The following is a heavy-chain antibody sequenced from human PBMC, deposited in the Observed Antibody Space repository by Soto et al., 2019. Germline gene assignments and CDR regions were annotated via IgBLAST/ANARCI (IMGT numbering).Heavy chain of an antibody. CDR3: ARADILTGPTLDY. CDR2: TRNKANSYTT. J-gene: IGHJ4*02. Sequence: EVQLVESGGGLVQPGGSLRLSCAAPGFTFSDHYMDWVRQAPGKGLEWVGRTRNKANSYTTEYAASVKGRFTISRDDSKNSLYLQMNSLKTEDTAVYYCARADILTGPTLDYWGQGTLVTVSS. CDR1: GFTFSDHY. V-gene: IGHV3-72*01. D-gene: IGHD3-9*01.